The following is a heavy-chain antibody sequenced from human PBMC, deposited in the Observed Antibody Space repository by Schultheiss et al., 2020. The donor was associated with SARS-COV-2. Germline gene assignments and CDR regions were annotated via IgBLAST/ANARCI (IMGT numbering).Heavy chain of an antibody. V-gene: IGHV3-23*01. Sequence: GGSLRLSCAASGFTFSSYAMSWVRQAPGKGLEWVSAISGSGGSTYYADSVKGRFTISRDNAKNSLYLQMNSLRAEDTAVYYCAKITEWLLYLKGGYYFDYWGQGTLVTVSS. D-gene: IGHD3-3*01. CDR2: ISGSGGST. CDR3: AKITEWLLYLKGGYYFDY. CDR1: GFTFSSYA. J-gene: IGHJ4*02.